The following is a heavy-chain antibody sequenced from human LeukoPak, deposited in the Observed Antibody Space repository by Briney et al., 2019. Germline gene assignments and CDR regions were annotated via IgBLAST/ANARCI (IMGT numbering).Heavy chain of an antibody. CDR1: GYTFTGYY. Sequence: ASVKVSCKASGYTFTGYYMHWVRQAPGQGLEWMGWINPNSGGTNYAQKFQGRVPMTRDTSISTAYMELSRLRSDDTAVYYCARSYFDWLFPFDYWGQGTLVSVSS. D-gene: IGHD3-9*01. J-gene: IGHJ4*02. CDR2: INPNSGGT. V-gene: IGHV1-2*02. CDR3: ARSYFDWLFPFDY.